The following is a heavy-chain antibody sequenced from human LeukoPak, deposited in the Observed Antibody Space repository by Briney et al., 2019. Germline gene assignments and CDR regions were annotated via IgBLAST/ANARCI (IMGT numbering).Heavy chain of an antibody. J-gene: IGHJ1*01. V-gene: IGHV3-23*01. D-gene: IGHD3-10*01. Sequence: GGSLRHSCAASGFTFSSYAMSCVRQAPGKGLEWVSAISGSGGSTYYADSVKGRFTISRDNSKNTLYLQMNSLRAEDTAVYYCAKDFRGSGSYYFQHWGQGTLVTVSS. CDR2: ISGSGGST. CDR3: AKDFRGSGSYYFQH. CDR1: GFTFSSYA.